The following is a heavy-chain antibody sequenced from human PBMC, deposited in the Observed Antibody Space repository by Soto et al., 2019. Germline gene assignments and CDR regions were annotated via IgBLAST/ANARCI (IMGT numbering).Heavy chain of an antibody. D-gene: IGHD2-15*01. V-gene: IGHV3-30*18. CDR2: ISYDGNTE. CDR1: GFAFSSYD. CDR3: VKDAAGALDY. Sequence: QMQLVESGGGVVQPGRSLRLSCAASGFAFSSYDIHWVRQGPGKGLEWVARISYDGNTEDYADSVKGRFTISRDNSKKRLYRQLTSLRDDDTAVYYCVKDAAGALDYWGQGTVVTVS. J-gene: IGHJ4*02.